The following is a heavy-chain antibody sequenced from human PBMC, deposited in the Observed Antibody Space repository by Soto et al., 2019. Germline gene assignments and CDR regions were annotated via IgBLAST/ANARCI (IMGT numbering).Heavy chain of an antibody. CDR1: NGSISSGSYY. Sequence: QVQLQESGPGLVKPSETLSLTCTVSNGSISSGSYYWGWVRQPPGKGLEWIASVYHSGTTYHNPSFKSRVTVSVETSKNQFSLDLSSVTAADTAVYYCTRGVITFGRVIFIPGWGQETLVTVSS. CDR3: TRGVITFGRVIFIPG. CDR2: VYHSGTT. V-gene: IGHV4-39*01. J-gene: IGHJ4*02. D-gene: IGHD3-16*02.